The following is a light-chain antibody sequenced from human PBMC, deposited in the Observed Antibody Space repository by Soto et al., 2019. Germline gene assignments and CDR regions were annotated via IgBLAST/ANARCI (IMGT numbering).Light chain of an antibody. CDR1: QTIGNY. CDR3: QQSYRTPIT. V-gene: IGKV1-39*01. J-gene: IGKJ5*01. CDR2: AAS. Sequence: IQMTQSPSSLSASLGDRVRVTCRASQTIGNYLNWYQQKPGKAPKSLIYAASNLQSGVSSRFSGSGSGTDFTLTISSLQPEDFATYYCQQSYRTPITFGQGTRLEIK.